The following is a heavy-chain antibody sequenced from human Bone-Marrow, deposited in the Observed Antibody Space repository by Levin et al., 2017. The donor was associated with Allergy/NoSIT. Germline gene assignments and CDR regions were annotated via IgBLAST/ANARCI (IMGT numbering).Heavy chain of an antibody. CDR1: GFTFRNYA. J-gene: IGHJ4*02. Sequence: GGSLRLSCVASGFTFRNYAMNWVRQAPGQGLEWVSSISETSINTDYADSVKGRFTISRDNAKNSLYLQMNSLRVDDTAVYYCARQMIPTAIDWGQGTLVTVSS. V-gene: IGHV3-21*01. CDR3: ARQMIPTAID. D-gene: IGHD2-2*01. CDR2: ISETSINT.